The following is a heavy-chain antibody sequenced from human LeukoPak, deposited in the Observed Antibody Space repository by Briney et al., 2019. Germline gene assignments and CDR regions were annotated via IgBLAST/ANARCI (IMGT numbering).Heavy chain of an antibody. CDR1: GFTFSSYS. CDR3: ARAGPARVLDY. V-gene: IGHV3-21*01. Sequence: GGSLRLSCAASGFTFSSYSMNWVRQAPGKGLAWVSSISSSSSYIYYADSVKGRFTISRDNAKNSLYLQMNSLRAEDTAVYYCARAGPARVLDYWGQGTLVTVSS. CDR2: ISSSSSYI. D-gene: IGHD3-10*01. J-gene: IGHJ4*02.